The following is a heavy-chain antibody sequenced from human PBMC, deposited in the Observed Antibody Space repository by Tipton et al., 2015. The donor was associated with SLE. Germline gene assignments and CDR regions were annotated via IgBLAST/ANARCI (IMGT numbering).Heavy chain of an antibody. CDR3: AREGRLGVDAFDI. CDR1: GFTFSIYE. CDR2: ISSSGSTI. D-gene: IGHD3-10*01. J-gene: IGHJ3*02. V-gene: IGHV3-48*03. Sequence: SLRLSCAASGFTFSIYEMNWVRQAPGKGLEWVSYISSSGSTIYYADSVKGRFTISRDNAKNSLYLQMNSLRAEDTAVYYCAREGRLGVDAFDIWGQGTMVTVSS.